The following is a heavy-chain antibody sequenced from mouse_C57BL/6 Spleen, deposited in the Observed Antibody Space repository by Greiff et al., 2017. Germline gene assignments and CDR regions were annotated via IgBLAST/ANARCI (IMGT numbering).Heavy chain of an antibody. V-gene: IGHV5-17*01. CDR2: ISSGSSTI. D-gene: IGHD1-1*01. CDR1: GFTFSDYG. CDR3: ARRGGATVVARYAMDY. J-gene: IGHJ4*01. Sequence: EVMLVASGGGLVKPGGSLKLSCAASGFTFSDYGMHWVRQAPEKGLEWVAYISSGSSTIYYADTVKGRFTISRDNAKNTLFLQRTSLRSEDTAMYYCARRGGATVVARYAMDYWGQGTSVTVSS.